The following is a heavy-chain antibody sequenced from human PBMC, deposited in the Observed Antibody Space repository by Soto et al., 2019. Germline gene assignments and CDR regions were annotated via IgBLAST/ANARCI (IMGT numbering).Heavy chain of an antibody. J-gene: IGHJ5*02. D-gene: IGHD2-2*01. CDR3: ASSASSYNWFDT. CDR1: GGTFSSYA. CDR2: IIPIFGTA. V-gene: IGHV1-69*06. Sequence: SVKVSCKASGGTFSSYAISWVRQAPGQGLEWMGGIIPIFGTANYAQKFQGRVTITADKSTSTAYMELSSLRSEDTAVYYCASSASSYNWFDTWGQGTLVTVSS.